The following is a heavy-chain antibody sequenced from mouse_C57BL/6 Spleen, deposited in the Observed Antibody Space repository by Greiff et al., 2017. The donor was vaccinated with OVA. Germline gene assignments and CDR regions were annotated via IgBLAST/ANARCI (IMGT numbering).Heavy chain of an antibody. V-gene: IGHV1-81*01. CDR1: GYTFTSYG. CDR3: ARRDYGSSYVYFDG. D-gene: IGHD1-1*01. J-gene: IGHJ1*03. Sequence: QVQLKESGAELARPGASVKLSCKASGYTFTSYGISWVKQRTGQGLEWIGEIYPRSGNTYYNEKFKGKATLTADKSSSTAYMELRSLTSEDSAVYFCARRDYGSSYVYFDGWGTGTTVTVSS. CDR2: IYPRSGNT.